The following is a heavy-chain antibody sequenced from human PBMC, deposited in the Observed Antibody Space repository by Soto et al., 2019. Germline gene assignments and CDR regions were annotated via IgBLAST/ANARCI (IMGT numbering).Heavy chain of an antibody. V-gene: IGHV4-38-2*01. CDR1: GYSISSGYY. CDR2: IYHSGST. CDR3: ASGFKSSGSRYYFDY. Sequence: QVQLQESGPGLVKPSETLSLTCAVSGYSISSGYYWGWIRQPPGKGLEWIGSIYHSGSTYYNPSLKSRVTVSVDTSKNQFSLKLSSVTAADTAVYYCASGFKSSGSRYYFDYWGQGTLVTFSS. J-gene: IGHJ4*02. D-gene: IGHD1-26*01.